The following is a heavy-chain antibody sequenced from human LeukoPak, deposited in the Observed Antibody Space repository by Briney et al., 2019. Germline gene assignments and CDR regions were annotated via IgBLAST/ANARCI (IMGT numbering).Heavy chain of an antibody. CDR1: GFTFSSYA. CDR2: ISGSGGST. CDR3: AKVNTAAIYYYCYMDV. J-gene: IGHJ6*03. D-gene: IGHD2-2*01. Sequence: GGSLRLSCAASGFTFSSYAMSWVRQAPGKGLEWVSAISGSGGSTYYADSVKGRFTISRDNSKNTLYLQMNSLRAEDTAVYYCAKVNTAAIYYYCYMDVWGKGTTVTVSS. V-gene: IGHV3-23*01.